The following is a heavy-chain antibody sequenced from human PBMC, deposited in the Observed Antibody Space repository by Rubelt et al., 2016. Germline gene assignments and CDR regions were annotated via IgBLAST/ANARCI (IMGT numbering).Heavy chain of an antibody. J-gene: IGHJ6*02. CDR1: GGSFSGYY. CDR3: ARHFGYSSSWYDYYGMDV. Sequence: QVQLQQWGAGLLKPSETLSLTCAVYGGSFSGYYWSWIRQPPGKGLEWIGSIYYSGSTYYNPSLKSGVTSAVDMSKNQLSLKLSSVTAADTAVYYCARHFGYSSSWYDYYGMDVWGQGTTVTVSS. V-gene: IGHV4-34*01. D-gene: IGHD6-13*01. CDR2: IYYSGST.